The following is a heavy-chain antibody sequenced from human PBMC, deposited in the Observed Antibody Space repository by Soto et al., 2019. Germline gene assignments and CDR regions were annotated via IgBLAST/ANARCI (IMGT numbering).Heavy chain of an antibody. CDR1: GFTFSGSA. D-gene: IGHD6-13*01. V-gene: IGHV3-73*01. J-gene: IGHJ5*02. Sequence: PGGSLRLSCAASGFTFSGSAMHWVRQASGKGLEWVGRIRSKANSYATAYAASVKGRFTISRDGSKNTAYLQMNSLKTEDTAVYYCTRPGIAAAGHTWGQGTLVTVSS. CDR2: IRSKANSYAT. CDR3: TRPGIAAAGHT.